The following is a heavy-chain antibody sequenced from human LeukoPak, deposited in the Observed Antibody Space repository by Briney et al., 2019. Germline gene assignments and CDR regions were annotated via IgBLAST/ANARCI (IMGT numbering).Heavy chain of an antibody. V-gene: IGHV4-59*11. Sequence: SETLPLTCTVSGGSISSHYWSWIRQPPGKGLEWIGYIYYSGSTNYNPSLKSRVTISVDTSKNQFSLKLSSVTAADTAVYYCARDSRYYDFRSGYYSDYYYYMDVWGKGTTVTVSS. D-gene: IGHD3-3*01. CDR1: GGSISSHY. CDR2: IYYSGST. J-gene: IGHJ6*03. CDR3: ARDSRYYDFRSGYYSDYYYYMDV.